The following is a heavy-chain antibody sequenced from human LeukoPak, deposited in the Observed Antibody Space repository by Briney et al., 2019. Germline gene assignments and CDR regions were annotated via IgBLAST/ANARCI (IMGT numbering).Heavy chain of an antibody. CDR2: IYSCGST. J-gene: IGHJ5*02. Sequence: GGSLRLSCAASGFTVSSNYMSWVRQAPGKGLEWVSVIYSCGSTYYADSVKGRFTVSRDNSKNTLYLQMSSLRAEDTAVYYCAKVTVGTTSRLDTWGQGTLVTVSS. CDR3: AKVTVGTTSRLDT. D-gene: IGHD2/OR15-2a*01. V-gene: IGHV3-53*01. CDR1: GFTVSSNY.